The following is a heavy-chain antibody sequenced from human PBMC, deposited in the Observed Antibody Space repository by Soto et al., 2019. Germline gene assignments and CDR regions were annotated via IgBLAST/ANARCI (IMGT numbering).Heavy chain of an antibody. J-gene: IGHJ6*03. D-gene: IGHD6-6*01. CDR3: AREYSSSSWSVYYYYYYYMDV. V-gene: IGHV3-7*01. Sequence: PGGSLRLSCAASGFTFSSYWMSWVRQAPGKGLEWVANIKQDGSEKYYVDSVKGRFTISRDNAKNSLYLQMNSLRAEDTAVYYCAREYSSSSWSVYYYYYYYMDVWGKGTTVTVSS. CDR1: GFTFSSYW. CDR2: IKQDGSEK.